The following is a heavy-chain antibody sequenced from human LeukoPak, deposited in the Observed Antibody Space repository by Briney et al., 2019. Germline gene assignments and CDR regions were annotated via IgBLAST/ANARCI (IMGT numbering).Heavy chain of an antibody. Sequence: PSETLSLTCAVYGGSFSGYYWSWIRQPPGKGLEWIGEINHSGSTNYNPSLKSRVTISVDTSKNQFSLKLSSVTAADTAVYYCARGRWPSSSGYYFDYWGQGTLVTVSS. CDR2: INHSGST. D-gene: IGHD3-22*01. V-gene: IGHV4-34*01. CDR3: ARGRWPSSSGYYFDY. J-gene: IGHJ4*02. CDR1: GGSFSGYY.